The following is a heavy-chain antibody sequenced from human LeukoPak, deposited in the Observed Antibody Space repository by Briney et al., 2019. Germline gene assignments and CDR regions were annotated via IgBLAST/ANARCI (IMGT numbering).Heavy chain of an antibody. V-gene: IGHV4-39*01. CDR3: ARQGRRGITMVREGAGWFDP. Sequence: PSGTLSLTCTVSGGSISSSSYYWGWIRQPPGKGLEWIGSIYYSGSTYYNPSLKSRVTISVDTSKNQFSLKLSSVTAADTAVYYCARQGRRGITMVREGAGWFDPWGQGTLVTVSS. J-gene: IGHJ5*02. D-gene: IGHD3-10*01. CDR2: IYYSGST. CDR1: GGSISSSSYY.